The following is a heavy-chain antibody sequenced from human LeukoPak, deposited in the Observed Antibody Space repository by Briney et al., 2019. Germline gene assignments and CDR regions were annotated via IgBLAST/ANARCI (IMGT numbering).Heavy chain of an antibody. D-gene: IGHD1-26*01. CDR3: ARKGLNSGRLFFFDH. CDR2: IWPGDSET. CDR1: DYSFISYW. J-gene: IGHJ4*02. Sequence: GESLKISCKGSDYSFISYWIGWVRQTPGRGLEWMGIIWPGDSETRYSPSFQGQVTMSADTSINTVYLEWSSLKASDTAFYYCARKGLNSGRLFFFDHWGQGSLVTVSS. V-gene: IGHV5-51*01.